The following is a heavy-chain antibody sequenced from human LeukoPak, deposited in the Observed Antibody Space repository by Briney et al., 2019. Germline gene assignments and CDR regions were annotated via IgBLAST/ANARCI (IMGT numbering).Heavy chain of an antibody. CDR3: ARSYSRFYYYYMDV. CDR1: GGSFSGYY. CDR2: ITHTGST. J-gene: IGHJ6*03. V-gene: IGHV4-34*01. Sequence: SETLSLTCTVYGGSFSGYYWSWIRQPPGKELEWIGEITHTGSTNYNPSLKSRVTISVDTSKNQFSLNLSSVTAADTAVYYCARSYSRFYYYYMDVWGKGTTVTVSS. D-gene: IGHD6-13*01.